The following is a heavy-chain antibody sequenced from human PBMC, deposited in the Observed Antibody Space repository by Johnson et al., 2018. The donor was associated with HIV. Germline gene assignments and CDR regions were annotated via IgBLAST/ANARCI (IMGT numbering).Heavy chain of an antibody. CDR1: GFTFSSYA. V-gene: IGHV3-30*04. CDR2: ISYDGSNK. J-gene: IGHJ3*02. Sequence: QVQLVESGGGVVQPGGSLRLVCAVSGFTFSSYAMHWVRQAPGKGLEWVAVISYDGSNKYYADSVKGRFPISRDNSKNTLYLQMNSLRAEDTAVYYCAKDLGGAYCGGDCYGAFDIWGQGTMVTVSS. CDR3: AKDLGGAYCGGDCYGAFDI. D-gene: IGHD2-21*02.